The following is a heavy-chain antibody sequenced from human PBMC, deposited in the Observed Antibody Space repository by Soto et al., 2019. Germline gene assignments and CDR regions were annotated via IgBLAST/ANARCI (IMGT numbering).Heavy chain of an antibody. CDR3: AKGGGYSGYDLSGYFHY. Sequence: EVQLLESGGGLEQPGESLRLSCAGSGFTFGNYAMSWFRQAPGKGLEWVSAISGSGGGTYYADSVKGRFTISRDNSKNTLYLQMNSLRAEDTAVYYCAKGGGYSGYDLSGYFHYSGQGTLVTVSS. CDR2: ISGSGGGT. V-gene: IGHV3-23*01. D-gene: IGHD5-12*01. J-gene: IGHJ4*02. CDR1: GFTFGNYA.